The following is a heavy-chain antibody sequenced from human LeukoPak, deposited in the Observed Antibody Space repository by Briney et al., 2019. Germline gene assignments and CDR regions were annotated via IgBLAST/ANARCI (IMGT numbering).Heavy chain of an antibody. CDR1: GYTFTVYY. V-gene: IGHV1-2*02. CDR2: INPHSGGT. CDR3: ARAPYYYDSSGPIDY. J-gene: IGHJ4*02. D-gene: IGHD3-22*01. Sequence: ASVKVSCKASGYTFTVYYMHWVRPAPGQGLEWMGWINPHSGGTNSAQMFQGRVTMTRDTSISTAYMELSRLRSDDTAVYYCARAPYYYDSSGPIDYWGQGTLVTVSS.